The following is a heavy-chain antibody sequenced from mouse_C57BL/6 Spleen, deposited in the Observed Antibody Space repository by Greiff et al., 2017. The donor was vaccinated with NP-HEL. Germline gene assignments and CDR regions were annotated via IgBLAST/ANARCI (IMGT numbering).Heavy chain of an antibody. V-gene: IGHV14-4*01. CDR1: GFNIKDDY. Sequence: VQLQQSGAELVRPGASVKLSCTASGFNIKDDYMHWVKQRPEQGLEWIGWIDPENGDTEYASKFQGKATITADTSSNTAYLQLSSLTSEDTAVYYCTVAYYSNYGYFDDWGQGTTLTVSS. CDR2: IDPENGDT. D-gene: IGHD2-5*01. CDR3: TVAYYSNYGYFDD. J-gene: IGHJ2*01.